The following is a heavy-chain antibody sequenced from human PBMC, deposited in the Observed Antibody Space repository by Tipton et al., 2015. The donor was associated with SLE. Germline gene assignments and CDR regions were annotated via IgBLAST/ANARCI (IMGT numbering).Heavy chain of an antibody. CDR3: ASASGAFDI. J-gene: IGHJ3*02. CDR1: GFTFSSYA. V-gene: IGHV3-64*01. D-gene: IGHD6-25*01. CDR2: ISSNGGST. Sequence: SLRLSCAASGFTFSSYAMHWVRQAPGKGLEYVSAISSNGGSTYYANSVKGRFTISRDNSKNTLYLQMGSLRAEDMAVYYCASASGAFDIWGQGTMVTVSS.